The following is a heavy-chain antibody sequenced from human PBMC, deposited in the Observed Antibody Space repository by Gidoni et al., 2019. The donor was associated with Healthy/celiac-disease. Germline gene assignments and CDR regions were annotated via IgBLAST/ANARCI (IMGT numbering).Heavy chain of an antibody. J-gene: IGHJ5*02. D-gene: IGHD3-10*01. CDR1: GYTFTSYY. CDR3: ARDGRGLLRGSAYQNWFDP. V-gene: IGHV1-46*01. CDR2: INPSGGST. Sequence: QVQLVQSGAEVKKPGASVKVSCKASGYTFTSYYMHWVRQAPGQGLEWMGIINPSGGSTSYAQKFQGRVTMTRDTSTSTVYMELSSLRSEDTAVYYCARDGRGLLRGSAYQNWFDPWGQGTLVTVSS.